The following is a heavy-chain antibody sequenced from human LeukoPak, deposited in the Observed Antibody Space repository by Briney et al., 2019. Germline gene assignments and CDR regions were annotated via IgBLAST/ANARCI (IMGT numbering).Heavy chain of an antibody. Sequence: GGSLRLSCAASGFTVGSNYMSWVRQAPGKGLEWVSVLYSSGTTYYADSVKGRFAISRDNAKNSLYLQMNSLRAEDTAVYYCAELGITMIGGVWGKGTTVTISS. V-gene: IGHV3-53*01. CDR1: GFTVGSNY. CDR2: LYSSGTT. CDR3: AELGITMIGGV. D-gene: IGHD3-10*02. J-gene: IGHJ6*04.